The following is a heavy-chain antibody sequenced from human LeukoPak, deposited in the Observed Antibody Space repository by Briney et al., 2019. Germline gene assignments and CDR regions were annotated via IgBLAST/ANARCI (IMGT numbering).Heavy chain of an antibody. V-gene: IGHV6-1*01. CDR2: TYYRSKWYN. CDR3: ARGRLGTYDY. Sequence: SQTLSPTCAISGDSVSSVSVVWNWIRQSPSRGLEWLGKTYYRSKWYNDYAVSVKSRITINPDTSKNQFSLQLDSVTPKDTAVYYCARGRLGTYDYWDQGTLVTVSS. CDR1: GDSVSSVSVV. J-gene: IGHJ4*02. D-gene: IGHD7-27*01.